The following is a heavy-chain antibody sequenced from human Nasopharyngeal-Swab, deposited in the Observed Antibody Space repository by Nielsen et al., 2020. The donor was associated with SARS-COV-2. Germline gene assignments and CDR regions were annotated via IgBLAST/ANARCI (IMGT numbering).Heavy chain of an antibody. CDR2: ISAYNVRT. J-gene: IGHJ4*02. Sequence: ASVTVSCKASGYTFTSHCISLVRQAPGQALEWMGWISAYNVRTYYAQKFQGRVTMTTDTSTSTAYMDLRSPRSDDTAVYYCARDPRGPDYWGQGTLVTVSS. CDR3: ARDPRGPDY. V-gene: IGHV1-18*01. CDR1: GYTFTSHC. D-gene: IGHD6-25*01.